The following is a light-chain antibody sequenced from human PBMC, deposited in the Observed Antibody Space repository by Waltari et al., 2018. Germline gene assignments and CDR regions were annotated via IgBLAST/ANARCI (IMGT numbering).Light chain of an antibody. J-gene: IGKJ1*01. V-gene: IGKV1-39*01. CDR1: QSISNC. CDR2: AAS. CDR3: QQSYNTPPVT. Sequence: DILMTQSPSSLSASVGDRVTITCRASQSISNCLNWYQQKPGKAPNLLIYAASSLETGFRSRFSGSVSGTDFTLTISSLQPDDFGTYYCQQSYNTPPVTFGPGTKVDIK.